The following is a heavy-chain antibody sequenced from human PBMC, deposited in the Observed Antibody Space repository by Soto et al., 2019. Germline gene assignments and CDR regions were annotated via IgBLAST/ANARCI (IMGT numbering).Heavy chain of an antibody. V-gene: IGHV4-30-4*01. D-gene: IGHD3-10*01. CDR2: IYYSGST. Sequence: SETLSLTCTVSGGSISSGDYYWSWIRQPPGKGLEWIGYIYYSGSTYYNPSLKSRVTISVDTSKNQFSLKLSSVTAADTAVYYCASKKYYYGSGSYYYSWGQGTMVTVS. CDR1: GGSISSGDYY. CDR3: ASKKYYYGSGSYYYS. J-gene: IGHJ3*01.